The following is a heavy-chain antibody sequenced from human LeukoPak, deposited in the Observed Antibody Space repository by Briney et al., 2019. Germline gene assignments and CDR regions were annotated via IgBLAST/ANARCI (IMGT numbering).Heavy chain of an antibody. Sequence: SETLSLTCTVSGGSISSYYWSWIRQPPGKGLEWIGYIYYSGSTNYNPSLKSRVTISVDTSKNQFSLKLSSVTAADTAVYYCARVDYGGTGYFDYWGQGTLVTVSS. V-gene: IGHV4-59*01. J-gene: IGHJ4*02. CDR2: IYYSGST. CDR1: GGSISSYY. CDR3: ARVDYGGTGYFDY. D-gene: IGHD4-23*01.